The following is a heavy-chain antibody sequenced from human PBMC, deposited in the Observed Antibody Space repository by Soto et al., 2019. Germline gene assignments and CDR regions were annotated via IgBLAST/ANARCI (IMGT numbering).Heavy chain of an antibody. CDR3: ARGLTEGYGTDYYYYGMDV. V-gene: IGHV3-21*01. D-gene: IGHD4-17*01. J-gene: IGHJ6*02. Sequence: GGSLRLSCAASGFTFSSYSMNWVRQAPGKGLEWVSSISSSSSYIYYADSVKGRFTISRDNAKNSLYLQMNSLRAEDTAVYYCARGLTEGYGTDYYYYGMDVWGQGTTVTVSS. CDR1: GFTFSSYS. CDR2: ISSSSSYI.